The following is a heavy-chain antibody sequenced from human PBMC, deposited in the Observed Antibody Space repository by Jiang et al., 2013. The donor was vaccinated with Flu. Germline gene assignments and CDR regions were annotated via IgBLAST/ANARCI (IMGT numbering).Heavy chain of an antibody. CDR3: ARVEAAGLGDAFDI. Sequence: GSGLVKPSQTLSLTCTVSGGSISSGGYYWSWIRQHPGKGLEWIGYIYYSGSTYYNPSLKSRVTISVDTSKNQFSLKLSSVTAADTAVYYCARVEAAGLGDAFDIWGQGTMVTVSS. J-gene: IGHJ3*02. CDR2: IYYSGST. CDR1: GGSISSGGYY. V-gene: IGHV4-31*03. D-gene: IGHD2-15*01.